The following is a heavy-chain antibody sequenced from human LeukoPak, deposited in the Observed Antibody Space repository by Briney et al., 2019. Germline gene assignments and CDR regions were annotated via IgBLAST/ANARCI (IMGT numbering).Heavy chain of an antibody. CDR1: GFTFSSYS. D-gene: IGHD3-22*01. J-gene: IGHJ4*02. V-gene: IGHV3-21*01. Sequence: GGSLRLSCATSGFTFSSYSVNWVRQAPGKGPEWVSSISSSSSYIYYADSVKGRFTISRDNAKNSLYPQMNSLRAEDTAVYYCARVRGTMIGSDYWGQGTLVTVSS. CDR2: ISSSSSYI. CDR3: ARVRGTMIGSDY.